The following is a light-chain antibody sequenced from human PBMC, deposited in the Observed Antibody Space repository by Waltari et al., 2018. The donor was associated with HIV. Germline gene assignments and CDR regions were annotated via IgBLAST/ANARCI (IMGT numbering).Light chain of an antibody. Sequence: DMDMTQVVECMAVSVNGKATINCKCRQSVLYNSTNETYVARYQQKPGQPPKLLIYWASTRESGVPARFSGSGSGTDCALTISCLQAEDVAVDYCQQYYLTPWTFGQGTNV. CDR3: QQYYLTPWT. CDR2: WAS. J-gene: IGKJ1*01. V-gene: IGKV4-1*01. CDR1: QSVLYNSTNETY.